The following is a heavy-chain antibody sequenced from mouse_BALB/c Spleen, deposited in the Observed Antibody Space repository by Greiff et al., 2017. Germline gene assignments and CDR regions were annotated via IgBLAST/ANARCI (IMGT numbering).Heavy chain of an antibody. CDR2: INPSNGGT. D-gene: IGHD1-1*01. Sequence: QVQLKQPGAELVRPGASVKLSCKASGYTFTSYWINWVKQRPGQGLEWIGEINPSNGGTNFNEKFKSKATLTVDKSSSTAYMQLSSLTSEDSAVYYCTRSYYGSSFHYWGQGTTLTVSS. CDR3: TRSYYGSSFHY. CDR1: GYTFTSYW. J-gene: IGHJ2*01. V-gene: IGHV1S81*02.